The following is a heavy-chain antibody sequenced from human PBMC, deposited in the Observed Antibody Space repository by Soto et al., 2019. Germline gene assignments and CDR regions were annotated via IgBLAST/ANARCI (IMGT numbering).Heavy chain of an antibody. CDR1: GGTFSSYA. D-gene: IGHD3-3*01. CDR3: ARAPTEWLDMDY. CDR2: IIPIFGTA. J-gene: IGHJ4*02. Sequence: ASVKVSCKASGGTFSSYAISWVRQAPGQGLEWMGGIIPIFGTANYAQKFQGRVTITADESTSTAYMELSSLRSEDTAVYYCARAPTEWLDMDYWGQGTLVTVSS. V-gene: IGHV1-69*13.